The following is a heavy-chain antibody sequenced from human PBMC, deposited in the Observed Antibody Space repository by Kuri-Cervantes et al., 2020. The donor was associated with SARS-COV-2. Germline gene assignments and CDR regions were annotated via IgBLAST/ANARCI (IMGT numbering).Heavy chain of an antibody. CDR3: AKVKEGGSYYYFDY. Sequence: SLSLARAASGFTFSSYGMHWVRQAPGKGLEWVSAISGSGGSTYYADSVKGRFTISRDNSKNTLYLQMNSLRAEDTAVYYCAKVKEGGSYYYFDYWGQGTLVTVSS. D-gene: IGHD1-26*01. CDR2: ISGSGGST. J-gene: IGHJ4*02. V-gene: IGHV3-23*01. CDR1: GFTFSSYG.